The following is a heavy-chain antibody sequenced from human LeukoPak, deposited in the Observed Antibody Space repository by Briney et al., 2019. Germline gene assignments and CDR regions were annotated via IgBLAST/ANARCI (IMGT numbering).Heavy chain of an antibody. V-gene: IGHV3-21*01. D-gene: IGHD3-16*01. Sequence: GGSLRLSCAASGYTFSSYSMNWVRQAPGKGLEWVSSISSSSSYIHYADSVKGRFTISRDNAKNSLYRQMNSLRAEDTAVYYCARARGGFDYWGQGTLVTVSS. CDR2: ISSSSSYI. CDR1: GYTFSSYS. J-gene: IGHJ4*02. CDR3: ARARGGFDY.